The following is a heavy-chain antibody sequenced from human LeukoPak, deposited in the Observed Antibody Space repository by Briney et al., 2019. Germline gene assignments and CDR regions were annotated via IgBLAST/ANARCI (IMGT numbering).Heavy chain of an antibody. V-gene: IGHV4-34*01. CDR1: GGSFSGYY. D-gene: IGHD6-6*01. Sequence: SETLSRTCAGYGGSFSGYYWTWIRQPPGKGLEWIGEINHSGSTNYNPSLKSRVTISVDTTKNQFSLKLSSVTAADTAVYYCASQHNSSSFYYYYYMDVWGKGTTVTVSS. CDR3: ASQHNSSSFYYYYYMDV. CDR2: INHSGST. J-gene: IGHJ6*03.